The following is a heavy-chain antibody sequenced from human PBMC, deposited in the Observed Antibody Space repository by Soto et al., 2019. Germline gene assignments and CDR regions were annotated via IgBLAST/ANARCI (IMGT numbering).Heavy chain of an antibody. Sequence: QVQLVQSGAELKKPGASVKVSCKASGYTFSNYDMNWVRQAPGQGPEWIGWVNPTNGDTGYAQKFQGRVTLTTDISTTTAYMELTSLRSEDTAIYYCAKVSRKGSAIDFDYWGQGTLITVSS. CDR2: VNPTNGDT. J-gene: IGHJ4*02. D-gene: IGHD3-10*01. CDR3: AKVSRKGSAIDFDY. V-gene: IGHV1-8*01. CDR1: GYTFSNYD.